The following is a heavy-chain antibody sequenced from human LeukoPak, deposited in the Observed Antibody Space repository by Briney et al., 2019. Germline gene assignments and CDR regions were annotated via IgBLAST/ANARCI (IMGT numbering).Heavy chain of an antibody. CDR3: ARLYVDPMTTTSYYFDS. Sequence: GGSLRLSCAASGFTFSSYSMNWVRQAPGKGLEWVADIKGDESDRFYVDSVRGRFSISRDNAKNSLYLHMNSLRVEDTALYYCARLYVDPMTTTSYYFDSWGQGTLVTVSS. D-gene: IGHD4-17*01. CDR1: GFTFSSYS. CDR2: IKGDESDR. V-gene: IGHV3-7*01. J-gene: IGHJ4*02.